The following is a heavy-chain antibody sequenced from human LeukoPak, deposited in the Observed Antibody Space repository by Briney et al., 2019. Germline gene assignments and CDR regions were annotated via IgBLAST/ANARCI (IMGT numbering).Heavy chain of an antibody. CDR1: TDSISSGDYS. Sequence: SQTLSLTCLFSTDSISSGDYSWSWIRQPPGKGLEWIGYIYQSGNTYYNPSLKSRVTISVDRSKNQFSLNLNSVTAADTAVYYCARDRGGYSSSWGQGTLVTVSS. V-gene: IGHV4-30-2*01. D-gene: IGHD2-15*01. CDR2: IYQSGNT. CDR3: ARDRGGYSSS. J-gene: IGHJ5*02.